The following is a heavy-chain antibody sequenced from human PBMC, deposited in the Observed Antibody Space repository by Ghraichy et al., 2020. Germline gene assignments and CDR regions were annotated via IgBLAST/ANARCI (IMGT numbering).Heavy chain of an antibody. CDR1: GDSVSSNSAA. D-gene: IGHD6-19*01. V-gene: IGHV6-1*01. Sequence: SQTLSLTCAISGDSVSSNSAAWNWIRQSPSRGLEWLGRTYYRSKWYNDYAISVKSRITINPDTSKNQFSLQLNSVTPEDTAVYYCARETLSPGVPSAYSSGWTKWGGDAFDIWGQGTMVTVSS. J-gene: IGHJ3*02. CDR2: TYYRSKWYN. CDR3: ARETLSPGVPSAYSSGWTKWGGDAFDI.